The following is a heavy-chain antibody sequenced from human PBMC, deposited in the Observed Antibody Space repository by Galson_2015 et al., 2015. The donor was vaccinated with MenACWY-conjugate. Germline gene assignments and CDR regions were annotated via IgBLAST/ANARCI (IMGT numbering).Heavy chain of an antibody. V-gene: IGHV3-7*03. CDR3: ARVFSGSRFYSFGMGV. D-gene: IGHD1-26*01. CDR1: GFTFSRYW. CDR2: IKQDGSEQ. Sequence: SLRLSCAASGFTFSRYWMAWVRQAPGKGLEWVANIKQDGSEQYYVASVKDRFTISRDNAENSLYLEMNSLRGEDTAVFYCARVFSGSRFYSFGMGVWGQGATVPVS. J-gene: IGHJ6*02.